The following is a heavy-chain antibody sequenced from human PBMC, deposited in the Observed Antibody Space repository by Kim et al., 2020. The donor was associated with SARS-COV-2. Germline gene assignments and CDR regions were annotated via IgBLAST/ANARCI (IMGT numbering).Heavy chain of an antibody. CDR2: ITQVGSEK. CDR3: ARDQEDTAMAYYFDY. V-gene: IGHV3-7*01. Sequence: GGSLRLSCAASGLTFSSYWMSWVRQAPGKGLEWVATITQVGSEKYYVDSVKGRVTISRDNAKNSLYLQMNSLRAEDTAVYYCARDQEDTAMAYYFDYWGHGALVTVSS. D-gene: IGHD5-18*01. CDR1: GLTFSSYW. J-gene: IGHJ4*01.